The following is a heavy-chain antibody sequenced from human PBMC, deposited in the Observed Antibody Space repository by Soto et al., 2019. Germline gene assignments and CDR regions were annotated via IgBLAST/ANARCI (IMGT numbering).Heavy chain of an antibody. V-gene: IGHV4-31*03. Sequence: PSXTLSLTFTVCSGSISIGAFYWSCIRQHPGKGLEWIGNIYYSGSTYHNPSLKSRVTISVDTSKNQFSSKLSSVTAADTAVYYCARSVFPWGQGTLVTVSS. CDR1: SGSISIGAFY. CDR3: ARSVFP. J-gene: IGHJ5*02. CDR2: IYYSGST.